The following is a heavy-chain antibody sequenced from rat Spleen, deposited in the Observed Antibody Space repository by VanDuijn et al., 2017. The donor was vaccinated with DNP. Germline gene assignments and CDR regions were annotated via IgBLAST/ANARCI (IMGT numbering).Heavy chain of an antibody. CDR3: AREGDYGGYSAKFDY. CDR1: GFTFSDYG. Sequence: EVQLVESGGGLVQPGRSLKLSCAASGFTFSDYGMAWVLQAPTKGLEWVASISYDGGRTYYRDSVKGRFTISRDSAKSTLYLQMESLRSEDTATYYCAREGDYGGYSAKFDYWGQGVMVTVSS. CDR2: ISYDGGRT. D-gene: IGHD1-11*01. J-gene: IGHJ2*01. V-gene: IGHV5-20*01.